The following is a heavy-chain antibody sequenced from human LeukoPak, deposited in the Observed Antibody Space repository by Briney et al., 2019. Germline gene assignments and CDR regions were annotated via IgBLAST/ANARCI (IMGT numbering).Heavy chain of an antibody. J-gene: IGHJ4*02. CDR1: GFTFSDYY. CDR2: ISSSGTSI. Sequence: GGSLRLSCAASGFTFSDYYMSWLRQAPGKGLEWVSYISSSGTSIYYADSVKGRFTISRDNAKNSLYLQMNSLRAEDTAVYYCARDREGLTGTSEYFDCWGQGTLVTVSS. CDR3: ARDREGLTGTSEYFDC. D-gene: IGHD1-20*01. V-gene: IGHV3-11*01.